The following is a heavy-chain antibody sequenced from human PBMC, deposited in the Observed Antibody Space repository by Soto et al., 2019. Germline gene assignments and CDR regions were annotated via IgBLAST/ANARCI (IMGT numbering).Heavy chain of an antibody. CDR3: ARGDYYYYYYMDV. CDR2: IWSDGSST. J-gene: IGHJ6*03. Sequence: PGGSLRLSCATSGFTFTTYGFHWVRQAPGKGLEWVAVIWSDGSSTSYADSVKGRFTISRDNAKNTLYLQMNSLRAEDTAVYYCARGDYYYYYYMDVWGKGTTVTVSS. V-gene: IGHV3-33*01. CDR1: GFTFTTYG.